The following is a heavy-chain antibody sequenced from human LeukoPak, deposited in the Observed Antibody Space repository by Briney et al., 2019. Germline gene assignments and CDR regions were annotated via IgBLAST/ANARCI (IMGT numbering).Heavy chain of an antibody. CDR2: IYYSGST. J-gene: IGHJ6*02. D-gene: IGHD2-15*01. Sequence: SETLSLTCSVSDGSVNNYYRSWIRQSPGTGLEWVGYIYYSGSTEYNPSLQSRVTMSVDTSKNQFSLKLSSVTAADTAVYYCARHTLSTADYGMDVWGQGTTVIVSS. CDR3: ARHTLSTADYGMDV. CDR1: DGSVNNYY. V-gene: IGHV4-59*08.